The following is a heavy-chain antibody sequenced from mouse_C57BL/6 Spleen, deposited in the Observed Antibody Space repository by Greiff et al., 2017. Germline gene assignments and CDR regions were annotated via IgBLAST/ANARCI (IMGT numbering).Heavy chain of an antibody. CDR1: GFTFSDFY. Sequence: EVMLVESGGGLVQSGRSLRLSCATSGFTFSDFYMEWVRQAPGKGLEWIAASRNKANDYTTEYSASVKGRFIVSRDTSQSILYLQMNALRAEDTAIYYCARDAVMDYWGQGTSVTVSS. CDR3: ARDAVMDY. V-gene: IGHV7-1*01. CDR2: SRNKANDYTT. J-gene: IGHJ4*01.